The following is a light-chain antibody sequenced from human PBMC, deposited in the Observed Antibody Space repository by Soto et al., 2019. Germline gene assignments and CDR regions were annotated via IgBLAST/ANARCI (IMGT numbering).Light chain of an antibody. V-gene: IGLV3-21*04. CDR1: NIGSKS. Sequence: SYELTQPPSVSVAPGKTARITCGGNNIGSKSVHWYQQKPGQAPVLVIYYDTDRPSGIPERFSGSTSRNTATLTISRVEAGDEADYYCQVWDSTSDHPYVFGTGTKVTVL. CDR2: YDT. J-gene: IGLJ1*01. CDR3: QVWDSTSDHPYV.